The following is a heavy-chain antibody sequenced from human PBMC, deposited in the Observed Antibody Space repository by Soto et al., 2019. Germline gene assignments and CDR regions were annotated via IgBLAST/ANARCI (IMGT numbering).Heavy chain of an antibody. CDR1: GGSISSYY. J-gene: IGHJ4*02. V-gene: IGHV4-59*08. CDR2: IYYSGST. D-gene: IGHD6-19*01. Sequence: QVQLQESGPGLVKPSETLSLTCTVSGGSISSYYWSWIRQPPGKGLEWIGYIYYSGSTNYNPSLKSRVPISVDTSKNPFSLKLSSVTAADTAVYYCARLVVAGTVSDWGQGTLVTVSS. CDR3: ARLVVAGTVSD.